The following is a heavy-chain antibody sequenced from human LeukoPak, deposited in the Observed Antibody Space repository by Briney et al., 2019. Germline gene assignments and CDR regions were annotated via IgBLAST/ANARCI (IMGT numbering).Heavy chain of an antibody. J-gene: IGHJ4*02. Sequence: GGSLRLSCAASGFTVSSNYMSWVRQAPGKGLEWVSVICSGGRTYYADSVKGRFTISRDNSKNTLYLQMNSLRAEDTAVYYCARILHYYGSGSYPFDYWGQGTLVTVSS. CDR1: GFTVSSNY. CDR3: ARILHYYGSGSYPFDY. V-gene: IGHV3-53*01. CDR2: ICSGGRT. D-gene: IGHD3-10*01.